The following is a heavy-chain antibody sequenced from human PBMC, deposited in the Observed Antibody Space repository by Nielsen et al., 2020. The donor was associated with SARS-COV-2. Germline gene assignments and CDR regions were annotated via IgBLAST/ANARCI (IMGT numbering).Heavy chain of an antibody. CDR1: GGSISSGGYS. J-gene: IGHJ3*02. Sequence: SETLSLTCAVSGGSISSGGYSWSWIRQPPGKGLEWIEYIYHSGSTYYNPSLKSRVTISVDRSKNQFSLKLSSVTAADTAVYYCARAAFYSYGYVDAFDIWGQGTMVTVSS. V-gene: IGHV4-30-2*01. D-gene: IGHD5-18*01. CDR3: ARAAFYSYGYVDAFDI. CDR2: IYHSGST.